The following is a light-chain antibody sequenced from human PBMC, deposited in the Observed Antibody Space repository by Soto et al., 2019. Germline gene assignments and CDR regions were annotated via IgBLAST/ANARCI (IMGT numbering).Light chain of an antibody. Sequence: EIVMTQSPATLSVSPGERATLSCRASQSVSNKLAWYQQKPGQAPRLLIYGASTRATGIPARFSGSGSGTEFTLTISSLQSEDFAEYHCQQYNNWPQTFGQGTKVDIK. V-gene: IGKV3-15*01. CDR1: QSVSNK. CDR3: QQYNNWPQT. CDR2: GAS. J-gene: IGKJ1*01.